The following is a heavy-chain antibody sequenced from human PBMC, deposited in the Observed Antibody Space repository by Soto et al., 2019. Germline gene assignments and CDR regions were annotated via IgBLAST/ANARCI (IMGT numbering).Heavy chain of an antibody. CDR3: AKREGNTYGLFH. D-gene: IGHD5-18*01. V-gene: IGHV3-74*01. J-gene: IGHJ4*02. Sequence: GGSLRLSCAASGFSFSNYWIHWVRQAPGKGLVWDSRIKTDGSSTDYAASVKGRFTISRDNAKNTLYLQMNSLTAEDTAVYYCAKREGNTYGLFHWGQGTLVTVS. CDR1: GFSFSNYW. CDR2: IKTDGSST.